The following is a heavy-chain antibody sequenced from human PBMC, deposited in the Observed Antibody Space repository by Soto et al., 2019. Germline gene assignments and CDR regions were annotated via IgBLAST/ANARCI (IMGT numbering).Heavy chain of an antibody. Sequence: QVQLVESGGGVVQPGRSLRLSCAASGFTFSNYAMHWVRQAPGKGLEWVAVISYDGSKNFYADSVKGRFATSRDNSKNTLFLQLSSLRPEDTAIYYCARHRGPRIDGSTFVASWGQGTLVTVSS. V-gene: IGHV3-30*09. J-gene: IGHJ4*02. CDR1: GFTFSNYA. D-gene: IGHD2-15*01. CDR3: ARHRGPRIDGSTFVAS. CDR2: ISYDGSKN.